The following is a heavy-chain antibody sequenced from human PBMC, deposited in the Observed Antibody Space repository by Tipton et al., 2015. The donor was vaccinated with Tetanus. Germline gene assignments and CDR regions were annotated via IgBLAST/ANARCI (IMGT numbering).Heavy chain of an antibody. CDR1: GGSVRSXDXQ. J-gene: IGHJ4*02. V-gene: IGHV4-61*08. CDR2: ISYSGXX. CDR3: ARANYNFPKKGPFDX. Sequence: TLSLTCTVSGGSVRSXDXQWNWIRQXPGKGLEWLAYISYSGXXXXXYALKSRITISRDTSKNQISLKLTSVTAADTAVYYCARANYNFPKKGPFDXWGQGTLVIVSS. D-gene: IGHD3-3*01.